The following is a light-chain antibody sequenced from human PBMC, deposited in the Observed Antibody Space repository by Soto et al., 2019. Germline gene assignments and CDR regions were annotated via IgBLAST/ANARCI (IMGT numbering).Light chain of an antibody. CDR1: QSISNY. CDR2: AAS. CDR3: QQSYNTLLT. V-gene: IGKV1-39*01. Sequence: DIQMTQSPSSLSASVGDRVTITCRASQSISNYLNWYQQKPGKAPNLLIYAASSLQSGVPSRFSGSGSGTDFTLTISSLQPEDFATYYCQQSYNTLLTFGPGTKVDIK. J-gene: IGKJ3*01.